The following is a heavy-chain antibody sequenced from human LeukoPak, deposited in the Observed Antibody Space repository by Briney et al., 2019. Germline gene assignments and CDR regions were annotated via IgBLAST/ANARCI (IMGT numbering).Heavy chain of an antibody. D-gene: IGHD2-2*01. CDR2: ISYDGSNK. CDR3: AKVSLCPY. V-gene: IGHV3-30*18. CDR1: GFTFSSYG. J-gene: IGHJ4*02. Sequence: TGGSLRLSCAASGFTFSSYGMHWVRQAPGEGLEWVAVISYDGSNKYYADSVKGRFTISRDNSKNTLYLQMNSLRAEDTAVYYCAKVSLCPYWGQGTLVTVSS.